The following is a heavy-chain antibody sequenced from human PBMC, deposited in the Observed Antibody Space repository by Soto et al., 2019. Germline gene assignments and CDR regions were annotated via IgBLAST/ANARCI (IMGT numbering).Heavy chain of an antibody. J-gene: IGHJ6*02. CDR3: ARDSHFSDSSAYLYYYYYGMDV. V-gene: IGHV4-30-4*01. Sequence: VQLQESGPGLVKPSQTLSLTCTVSGGSISSGDYYWSWVRQPPGKGLEWIGYISYSGSSYYNPSLKSRVSISVDTSKNQFSLRLSSVTVADTAVYYCARDSHFSDSSAYLYYYYYGMDVWGQGTTVTVSS. D-gene: IGHD3-22*01. CDR1: GGSISSGDYY. CDR2: ISYSGSS.